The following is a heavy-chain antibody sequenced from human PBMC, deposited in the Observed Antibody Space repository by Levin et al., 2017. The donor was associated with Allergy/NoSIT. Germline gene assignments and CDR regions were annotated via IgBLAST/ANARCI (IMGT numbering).Heavy chain of an antibody. J-gene: IGHJ4*02. CDR3: ATDPPHYGGNSGYDY. V-gene: IGHV1-24*01. D-gene: IGHD4-23*01. CDR1: GYTLTELS. CDR2: FDPEDGET. Sequence: ASVKVSCKVSGYTLTELSMHWVRQAPGKGLEWMGGFDPEDGETIYAQKFQGRVTMTEDTSTDTAYMELSSLRSEDTAVYYCATDPPHYGGNSGYDYWGQGTLVTVSS.